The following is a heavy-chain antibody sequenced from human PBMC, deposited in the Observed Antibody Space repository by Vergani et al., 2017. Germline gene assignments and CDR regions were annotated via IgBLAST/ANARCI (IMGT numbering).Heavy chain of an antibody. D-gene: IGHD6-13*01. Sequence: QLQLQESGPGLVKPSETLSLTCTVSGGSISSSSYYWGWIRQPPGKGLEWIGSIYYSGSTYYNPSLKSRVTISVDTSKNQFSLKLSSVTAADTAVYYCVRGPCSSSCLGEYYYFDYWGQGTLVTVSS. J-gene: IGHJ4*02. V-gene: IGHV4-39*01. CDR2: IYYSGST. CDR3: VRGPCSSSCLGEYYYFDY. CDR1: GGSISSSSYY.